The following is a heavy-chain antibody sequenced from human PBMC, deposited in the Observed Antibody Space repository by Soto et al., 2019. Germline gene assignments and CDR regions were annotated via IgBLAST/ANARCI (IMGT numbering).Heavy chain of an antibody. CDR3: GRDTGTSTPVGIDY. Sequence: QVQLVESGGGVVQLGRPLRFSCVASGFSFSGFGLHWVRQAPAKGLEWVAFISNDEKNDFYSDFVKGRFSVSRDNANHRLFLQMNSLRVEDTARYFCGRDTGTSTPVGIDYWGQGALVTVSS. CDR2: ISNDEKND. J-gene: IGHJ4*02. D-gene: IGHD1-26*01. V-gene: IGHV3-30*04. CDR1: GFSFSGFG.